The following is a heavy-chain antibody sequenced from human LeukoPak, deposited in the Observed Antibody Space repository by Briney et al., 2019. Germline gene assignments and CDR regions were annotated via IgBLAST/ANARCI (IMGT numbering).Heavy chain of an antibody. CDR3: ARSSSSNYYYGMGV. V-gene: IGHV1-8*01. Sequence: AASVKVSCKASGYTFTSYDINWVRQATGQGLEWMGWMNPNSGNTGYAQKFQGRVTMTRNTSISTAYMELSSLRSEDTAVYYCARSSSSNYYYGMGVWGQGATVTVSS. CDR1: GYTFTSYD. J-gene: IGHJ6*02. D-gene: IGHD6-6*01. CDR2: MNPNSGNT.